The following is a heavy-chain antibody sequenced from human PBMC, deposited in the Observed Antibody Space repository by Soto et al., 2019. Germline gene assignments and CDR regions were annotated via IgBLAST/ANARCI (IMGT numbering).Heavy chain of an antibody. CDR1: GYTFTGYY. D-gene: IGHD6-19*01. V-gene: IGHV1-2*04. CDR3: ARGQIAVAGNRLGADPYYYGMDV. CDR2: INPNSGGT. Sequence: SVKVSCKASGYTFTGYYMHWVRQAPGQGLEWMGWINPNSGGTNYAQKFQGWVTMTRDTSISTAYMELSRLRSDDTAVYYCARGQIAVAGNRLGADPYYYGMDVWGQGTTVTVS. J-gene: IGHJ6*02.